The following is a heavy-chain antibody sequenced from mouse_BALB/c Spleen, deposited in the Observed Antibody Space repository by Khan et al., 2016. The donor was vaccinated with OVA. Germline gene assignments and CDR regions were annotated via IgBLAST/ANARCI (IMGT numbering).Heavy chain of an antibody. CDR2: IYPFNDDT. Sequence: IQLVQSGPELVKPGASVKMPCEASGYTFTSYVIHWVKQKPGQGLEWIGYIYPFNDDTKYNEKFKGKATLTSDTSSSTAYMELRSLTSEGSAVYYCAKNYRYDVYFDYWGQGTTLTVSS. CDR1: GYTFTSYV. J-gene: IGHJ2*01. V-gene: IGHV1S136*01. D-gene: IGHD2-14*01. CDR3: AKNYRYDVYFDY.